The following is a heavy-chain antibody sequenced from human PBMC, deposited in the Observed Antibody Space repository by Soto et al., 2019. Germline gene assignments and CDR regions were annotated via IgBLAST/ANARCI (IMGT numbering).Heavy chain of an antibody. D-gene: IGHD5-12*01. CDR1: GFTFSSYA. V-gene: IGHV3-30-3*01. CDR2: ISYDGSNK. Sequence: GGSLRLSCAASGFTFSSYAMHWVRQAPGKGLEWVAVISYDGSNKYYADSVKGRFTISRDNSKNTLYLQMNSLRAEDTAVYYCARGPLSVSWLQSELDYWGQGTLVTVSS. J-gene: IGHJ4*02. CDR3: ARGPLSVSWLQSELDY.